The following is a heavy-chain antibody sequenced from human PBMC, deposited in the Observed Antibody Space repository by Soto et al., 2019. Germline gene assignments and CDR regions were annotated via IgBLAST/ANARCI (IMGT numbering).Heavy chain of an antibody. J-gene: IGHJ6*02. CDR3: AASIFYYGMDV. CDR1: GYTFTNYW. CDR2: IYPGDSDT. V-gene: IGHV5-51*01. Sequence: ESLKISCKGSGYTFTNYWIGWVRQMPGKGLEWMGIIYPGDSDTKYNPSFQGQVTISADKSITTTYLRWTSLKASDTAIYYCAASIFYYGMDVWGQGTTVTVSS.